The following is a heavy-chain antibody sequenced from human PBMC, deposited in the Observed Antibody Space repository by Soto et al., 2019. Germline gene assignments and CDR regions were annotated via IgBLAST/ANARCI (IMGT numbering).Heavy chain of an antibody. CDR1: GDSISGYY. J-gene: IGHJ5*02. D-gene: IGHD3-10*01. CDR2: IYYSGST. V-gene: IGHV4-59*01. Sequence: QVQLQESGPGLVKPSETLSLICTVSGDSISGYYWSWIRQPPGKGLEWIGYIYYSGSTNYNLSLKSRLTISVDTSKNQFSLNLSSVTAADTAVYYCARDLSHAWFRGVFSPWGQGTLVTVSS. CDR3: ARDLSHAWFRGVFSP.